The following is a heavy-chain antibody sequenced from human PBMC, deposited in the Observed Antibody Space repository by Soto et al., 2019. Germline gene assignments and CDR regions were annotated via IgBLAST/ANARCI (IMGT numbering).Heavy chain of an antibody. Sequence: QVQLVQSGAEVKEPGDSVRVFCEASGYTFTAYHIHWVRQAPGQGLEWMGWINPKFGDTTYAQDFQGRGSMTRDMSISTVYMELSRLTSDDTAIYYCARNMDYYYGRGSGNGHGVWGQGTTVTVFS. CDR2: INPKFGDT. D-gene: IGHD3-10*02. CDR1: GYTFTAYH. CDR3: ARNMDYYYGRGSGNGHGV. V-gene: IGHV1-2*02. J-gene: IGHJ6*02.